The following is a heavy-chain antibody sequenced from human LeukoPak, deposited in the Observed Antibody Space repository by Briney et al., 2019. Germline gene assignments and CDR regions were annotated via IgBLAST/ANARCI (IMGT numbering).Heavy chain of an antibody. CDR1: GGSISSGSYY. J-gene: IGHJ4*02. CDR2: IYTSGST. D-gene: IGHD3-10*01. V-gene: IGHV4-61*02. CDR3: ARRSGSYYKLDY. Sequence: SETLSLTCTVSGGSISSGSYYWSWIRQPAGKGLEWIGRIYTSGSTNYNPSLKSRVTISVDTSKNQFSLKLSSVTAADTAVYYCARRSGSYYKLDYWGQGTLVTVSS.